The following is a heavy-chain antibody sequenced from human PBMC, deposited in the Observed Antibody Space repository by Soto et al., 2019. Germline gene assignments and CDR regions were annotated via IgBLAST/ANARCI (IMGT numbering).Heavy chain of an antibody. CDR1: GFSFNTYA. CDR2: VSASGGST. Sequence: EVQLLESGGGLVQPGGSLRLSCAASGFSFNTYAMSWVRQARGKGPEWVSTVSASGGSTYSADSVKGRFTISRDNSKNAEHRQMNSLRAEDTAVYYCAKTMGDCSGGSCYGAYSMDVWGQGITVTVSS. J-gene: IGHJ6*02. D-gene: IGHD2-15*01. V-gene: IGHV3-23*01. CDR3: AKTMGDCSGGSCYGAYSMDV.